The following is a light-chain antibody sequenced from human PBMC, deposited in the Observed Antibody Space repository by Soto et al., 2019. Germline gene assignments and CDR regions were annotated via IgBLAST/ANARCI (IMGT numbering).Light chain of an antibody. CDR1: EKINKW. Sequence: DIQMTQSPSSLSASVGDRVTITCRASEKINKWLAWYQQKPGKAPKLLISDASSLESGVPSRFSGSGSGTDFTLTISSLQPEDFATYYCQQSYSSPRTFGQGTKVDI. J-gene: IGKJ1*01. CDR3: QQSYSSPRT. CDR2: DAS. V-gene: IGKV1-39*01.